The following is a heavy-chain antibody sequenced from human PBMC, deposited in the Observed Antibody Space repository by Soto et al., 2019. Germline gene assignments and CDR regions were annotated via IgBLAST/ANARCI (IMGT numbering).Heavy chain of an antibody. CDR3: AKVSGTSHPPILVDY. V-gene: IGHV3-23*01. D-gene: IGHD2-15*01. CDR1: GFTFSSYA. Sequence: EVQLLESGGGLVQPGGSLRLSCAASGFTFSSYAMNWLRQAPGKGLEWVSTISGSGGSTYYAHTSTYYADSVKGRFTISRDNSKNTLYLQMNSLRAEDTAVHYCAKVSGTSHPPILVDYWGQGTLVTVSS. CDR2: ISGSGGSTYYAHTST. J-gene: IGHJ4*02.